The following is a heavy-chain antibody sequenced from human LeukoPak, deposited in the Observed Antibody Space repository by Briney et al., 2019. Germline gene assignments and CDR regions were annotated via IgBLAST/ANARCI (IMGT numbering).Heavy chain of an antibody. CDR3: AKDTYGRFDL. Sequence: PGGSLRLSCAASGFTFINYGMAWVRQAPGKGLEWVSGLSGNVHNPYYADSVKGRFTISRDNSKNTLYLEMNSLRAEDTATYFRAKDTYGRFDLWGPGTLVTVSS. CDR1: GFTFINYG. CDR2: LSGNVHNP. V-gene: IGHV3-23*01. J-gene: IGHJ4*02. D-gene: IGHD3-10*01.